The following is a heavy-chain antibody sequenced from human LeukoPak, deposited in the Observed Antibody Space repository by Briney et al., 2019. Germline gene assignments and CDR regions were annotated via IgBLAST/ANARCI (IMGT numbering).Heavy chain of an antibody. D-gene: IGHD4-17*01. V-gene: IGHV3-48*01. CDR1: GSTFSSYS. CDR3: ARDIGDYVYFDY. Sequence: PGGSLRLSVAAAGSTFSSYSMNGVRPAPGEGLEGVSYISSSSSTKYYADSVKGRFTISRDNAKTSLYLQMNSLQAEDTPVYYCARDIGDYVYFDYWGEGTMVSVPS. CDR2: ISSSSSTK. J-gene: IGHJ4*02.